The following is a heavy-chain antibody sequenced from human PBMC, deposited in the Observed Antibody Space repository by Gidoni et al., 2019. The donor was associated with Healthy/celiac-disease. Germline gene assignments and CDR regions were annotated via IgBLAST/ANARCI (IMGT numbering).Heavy chain of an antibody. CDR1: GFTFSSYS. CDR3: ARVTNLPH. Sequence: EVQLVESGGGQVKPGGSLRLSCAACGFTFSSYSMNWVVQTPGTGPVWVSSISISSSHIYSADSVTCRFPISRDNAKNSLFLQINSLRAEDTAVYYCARVTNLPHWGQGTLVTVSS. J-gene: IGHJ1*01. CDR2: ISISSSHI. V-gene: IGHV3-21*01.